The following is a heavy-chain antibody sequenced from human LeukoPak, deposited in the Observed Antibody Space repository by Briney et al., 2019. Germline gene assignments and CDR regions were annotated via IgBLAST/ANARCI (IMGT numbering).Heavy chain of an antibody. D-gene: IGHD2-15*01. CDR3: VRSPRDSNLDY. V-gene: IGHV1-8*01. CDR1: GYTFTSYD. CDR2: MNPNNGNT. Sequence: GASVKVSCKTSGYTFTSYDINWVRQATGQGREWMGWMNPNNGNTDYAQKFQGRVTMTSNTSIRTAYMELSSLKSEDTAVYYCVRSPRDSNLDYWGQGTLVTVSS. J-gene: IGHJ4*02.